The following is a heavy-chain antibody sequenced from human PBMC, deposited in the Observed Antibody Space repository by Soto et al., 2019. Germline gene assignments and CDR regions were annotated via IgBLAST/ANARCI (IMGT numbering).Heavy chain of an antibody. V-gene: IGHV3-9*01. Sequence: VQLVESGGGLVQPGRSLRLSCAASGFTFDDYAMHWVRQAPGKGLEWVSGISWNSGSIGYADSVKGRFTISRDNAKNSLYLQMNSLRAEDTALYYCAKSRVAAAGDFDYWGQGTLVTVSS. CDR2: ISWNSGSI. J-gene: IGHJ4*02. CDR3: AKSRVAAAGDFDY. CDR1: GFTFDDYA. D-gene: IGHD6-13*01.